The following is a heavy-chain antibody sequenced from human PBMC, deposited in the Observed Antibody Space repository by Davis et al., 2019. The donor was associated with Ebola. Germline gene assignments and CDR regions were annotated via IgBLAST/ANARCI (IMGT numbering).Heavy chain of an antibody. CDR2: IHKDGNEK. J-gene: IGHJ6*02. V-gene: IGHV3-7*03. CDR1: GFTFRSYW. CDR3: ARGSRNMDV. Sequence: PGGSLRLSCAASGFTFRSYWMSWVRQAPGKGLEWVASIHKDGNEKYYVDSVKGRFTISRDNAKDSLYLQMNSLRAEDTAVYYCARGSRNMDVWGQGTTVTVSS.